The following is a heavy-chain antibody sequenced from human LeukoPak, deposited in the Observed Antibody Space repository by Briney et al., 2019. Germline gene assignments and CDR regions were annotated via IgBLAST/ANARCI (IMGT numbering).Heavy chain of an antibody. Sequence: GGSLRLSCAASGFTFSSYAMSWVRQAPGKGLEWVSAISGSGGSTYYADSVKGRFTISRDNSKNTLYLQMNSLRAEDTSVYYCAKVRGYDPREYFDYWGQGTLVTVSS. J-gene: IGHJ4*02. CDR3: AKVRGYDPREYFDY. D-gene: IGHD5-12*01. CDR2: ISGSGGST. CDR1: GFTFSSYA. V-gene: IGHV3-23*01.